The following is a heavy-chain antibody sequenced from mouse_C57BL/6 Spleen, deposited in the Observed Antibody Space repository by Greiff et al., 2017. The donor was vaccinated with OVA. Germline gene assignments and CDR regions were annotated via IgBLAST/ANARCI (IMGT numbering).Heavy chain of an antibody. J-gene: IGHJ4*01. CDR3: ARERGIFTTVGSYAMDY. Sequence: LVESEGGLVQPGSSMKLSCPASGFTFSDYYMSWVRQVPEKGLEWVANINYDGSSTYYLDSLKSRFIISRDNAKNILYLQMSSLKSEDTATYYCARERGIFTTVGSYAMDYWGQGTSVTVSS. CDR1: GFTFSDYY. CDR2: INYDGSST. D-gene: IGHD1-1*01. V-gene: IGHV5-16*01.